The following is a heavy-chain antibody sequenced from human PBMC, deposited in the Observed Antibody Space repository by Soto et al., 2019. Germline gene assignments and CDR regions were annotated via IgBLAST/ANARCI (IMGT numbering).Heavy chain of an antibody. D-gene: IGHD5-18*01. V-gene: IGHV3-23*01. Sequence: EVQLLESGGGLVQPGGSLRLSCAASGFTFNIYAVSWVRQAPGKGLEWVSSIGGGDVNTYYADSVKGRFTLSRDTSKNKLYLQMNSLRAEDTAVYYCAKEGCSYGYCYGMDVWGQGTTVTVSS. CDR3: AKEGCSYGYCYGMDV. J-gene: IGHJ6*02. CDR1: GFTFNIYA. CDR2: IGGGDVNT.